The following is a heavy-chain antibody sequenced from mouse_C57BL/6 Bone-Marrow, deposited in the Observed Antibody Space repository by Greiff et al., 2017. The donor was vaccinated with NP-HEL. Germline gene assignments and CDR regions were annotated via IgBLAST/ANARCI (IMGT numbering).Heavy chain of an antibody. J-gene: IGHJ1*03. D-gene: IGHD1-1*01. V-gene: IGHV5-6*02. CDR1: GFTFSSYG. CDR2: ISSGGSYT. CDR3: ARRYYGSSYEYFDV. Sequence: EVKLVESGGDLVKPGGSLKLSCAASGFTFSSYGMSWVRQTPDKRLEWVATISSGGSYTYYPDSVKGRFTISRDNAKNTLYLQMSSLKSEDTAMYYCARRYYGSSYEYFDVWGTGTTVTVSS.